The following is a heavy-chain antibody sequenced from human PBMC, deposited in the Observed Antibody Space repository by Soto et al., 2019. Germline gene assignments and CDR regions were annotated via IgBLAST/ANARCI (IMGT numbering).Heavy chain of an antibody. D-gene: IGHD5-18*01. J-gene: IGHJ5*02. CDR3: ARASSTRGYSYGYCVDP. Sequence: QVQLQESGPGLVKPSQTLSLTCTVSDGPISSGGYYWSWIRQHPGKGLEWIGYIYYSGSTYYNPSLKSRVTISVDTSKNQFSLKLSSVTAADTAVYYCARASSTRGYSYGYCVDPWVQGTLVTVSS. CDR2: IYYSGST. CDR1: DGPISSGGYY. V-gene: IGHV4-31*03.